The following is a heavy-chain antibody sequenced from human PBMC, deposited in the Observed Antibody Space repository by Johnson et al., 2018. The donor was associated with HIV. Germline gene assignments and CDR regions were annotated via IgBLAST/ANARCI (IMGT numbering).Heavy chain of an antibody. V-gene: IGHV3-66*02. D-gene: IGHD4-17*01. Sequence: MQLVESGGGLVQPGGSLRLSCAASGFTVSSNYMSWVRQAPGKGLEWVSVIYNDGTTYYADSVKGRFTISRDNAKNSLYLQMNSLRAEDTAVYYCARSPYYDDYWSDAFDIWGQGTMVTVSS. CDR2: IYNDGTT. J-gene: IGHJ3*02. CDR3: ARSPYYDDYWSDAFDI. CDR1: GFTVSSNY.